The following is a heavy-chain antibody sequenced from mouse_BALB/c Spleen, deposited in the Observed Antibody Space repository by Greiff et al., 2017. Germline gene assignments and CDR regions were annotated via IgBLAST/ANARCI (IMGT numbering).Heavy chain of an antibody. CDR2: INSNGGST. CDR3: ARDNYGSSYCAY. V-gene: IGHV5-6-3*01. CDR1: GFTFSSYG. Sequence: VQLKESGGGLVQPGGSLKLSCAASGFTFSSYGMSWVRQTPDKRLELVATINSNGGSTYYPDSVKGRFTISRDNAKNTLYLQMSSLKSEDTAMYYCARDNYGSSYCAYWGQGTLVTVSA. J-gene: IGHJ3*01. D-gene: IGHD1-1*01.